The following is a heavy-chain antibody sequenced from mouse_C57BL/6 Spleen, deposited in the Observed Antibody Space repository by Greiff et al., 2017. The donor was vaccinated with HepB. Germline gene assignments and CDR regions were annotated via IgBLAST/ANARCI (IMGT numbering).Heavy chain of an antibody. CDR2: ISDGGSYT. V-gene: IGHV5-4*03. J-gene: IGHJ4*01. D-gene: IGHD4-1*01. CDR3: ARGSNWDGYYAMDY. CDR1: GFTFSSYA. Sequence: DVKLQESGGGLVKPGGSLKLSCAASGFTFSSYAMSWVRQTPEKRLEWVATISDGGSYTYYPDNVKGRFTISRDNAKNNLYLQMSHLKSEDTAMYYCARGSNWDGYYAMDYWGQGTSVTVSS.